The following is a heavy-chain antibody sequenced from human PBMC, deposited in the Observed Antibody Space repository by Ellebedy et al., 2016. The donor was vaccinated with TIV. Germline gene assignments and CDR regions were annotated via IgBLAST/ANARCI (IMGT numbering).Heavy chain of an antibody. D-gene: IGHD1-26*01. CDR2: ISGGGDSA. CDR3: AKDQTWEPHPSRFNY. V-gene: IGHV3-23*01. CDR1: GFTFINYP. J-gene: IGHJ4*02. Sequence: GESLKISCAASGFTFINYPMSWVRQAPGMGLEWVAGISGGGDSAYYANSLKGRFTISRDNSNNIVYLQMDSLRAEDTAVYHCAKDQTWEPHPSRFNYWGQGTLVTVSS.